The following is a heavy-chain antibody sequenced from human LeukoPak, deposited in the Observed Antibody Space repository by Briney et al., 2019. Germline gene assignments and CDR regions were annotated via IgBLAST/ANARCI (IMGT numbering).Heavy chain of an antibody. CDR2: ISPGGEIL. CDR1: GFSFSSHG. D-gene: IGHD3-22*01. V-gene: IGHV3-23*01. CDR3: AKDDGWLYYNH. Sequence: GGSLRLSCAASGFSFSSHGMNWVRQAPGKGLEWVSGISPGGEILYYADSVKGRFTISRDNSQGTVSLQMHSLRDEDTATYYCAKDDGWLYYNHWGQGTLVTVSS. J-gene: IGHJ4*02.